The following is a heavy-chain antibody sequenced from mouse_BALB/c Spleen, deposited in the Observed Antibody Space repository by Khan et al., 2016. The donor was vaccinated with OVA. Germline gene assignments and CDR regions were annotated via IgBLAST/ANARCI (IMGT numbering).Heavy chain of an antibody. Sequence: VQLQQSGAELARPGASVKLSCKASGSTFTSYWMQWVKQRPGLGLEWIGAIYPGDGDTRYTQKFKGKATLTADKSSSTAYMQLSSLASEDSAVYYGAIDWDWAMDYWGQGTSVTVSS. CDR2: IYPGDGDT. D-gene: IGHD4-1*01. CDR1: GSTFTSYW. V-gene: IGHV1-87*01. J-gene: IGHJ4*01. CDR3: AIDWDWAMDY.